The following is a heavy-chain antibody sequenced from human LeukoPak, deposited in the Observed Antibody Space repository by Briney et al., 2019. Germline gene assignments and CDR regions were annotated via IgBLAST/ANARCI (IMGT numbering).Heavy chain of an antibody. Sequence: SETLSLTCTVSGGSISSYYWSWIRQPAGKGLEWIGRIYTSGSTNYNPSLKSRVTMSVDTSKNQFSLKLSSVTAADTAVYYCARDPRSYYYDSSALDALDIWGQGTMVTVSS. D-gene: IGHD3-22*01. V-gene: IGHV4-4*07. CDR1: GGSISSYY. J-gene: IGHJ3*02. CDR3: ARDPRSYYYDSSALDALDI. CDR2: IYTSGST.